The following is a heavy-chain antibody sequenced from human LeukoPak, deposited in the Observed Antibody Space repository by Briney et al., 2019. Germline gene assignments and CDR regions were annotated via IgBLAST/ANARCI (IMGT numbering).Heavy chain of an antibody. V-gene: IGHV4-59*01. CDR1: GGSISSYY. CDR3: ARSNGYNYLLYYFDY. Sequence: PSETLSLTCTVSGGSISSYYWSWIRQPPGKGLEWIGYIYYSGSTNYNPSLKSRVTISVDTSKNQFSLKLSSVTAADTAVYYCARSNGYNYLLYYFDYWGQGTLVTVSS. CDR2: IYYSGST. D-gene: IGHD5-24*01. J-gene: IGHJ4*02.